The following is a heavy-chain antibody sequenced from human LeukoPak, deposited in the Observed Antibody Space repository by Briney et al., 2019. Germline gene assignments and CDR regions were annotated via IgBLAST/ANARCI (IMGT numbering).Heavy chain of an antibody. J-gene: IGHJ4*02. CDR2: IKQSGSEK. Sequence: PGGSLRLSCAASGFSFGSHWMSWVRQAPGKGLEWVANIKQSGSEKYYVDSVKGRFTISRDNAQNSLYLQMNSLRAEDTAVYYCPMRRITMIVLVITEYYFAYWGQGTLVTASS. D-gene: IGHD3-22*01. V-gene: IGHV3-7*03. CDR1: GFSFGSHW. CDR3: PMRRITMIVLVITEYYFAY.